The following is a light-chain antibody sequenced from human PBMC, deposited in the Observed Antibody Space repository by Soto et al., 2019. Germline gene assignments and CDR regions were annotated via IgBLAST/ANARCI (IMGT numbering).Light chain of an antibody. J-gene: IGKJ1*01. CDR3: LQYDDWPPWT. V-gene: IGKV3-15*01. CDR2: GAF. Sequence: EIVMTQSPVTLSVSPGESATLSCRASQSVTSNLAWYQQKPGQAPRLLIYGAFIRATGIPARFSGSGSGTEFTLTLSSLQSEDFAVYYCLQYDDWPPWTFGQGTKVEIK. CDR1: QSVTSN.